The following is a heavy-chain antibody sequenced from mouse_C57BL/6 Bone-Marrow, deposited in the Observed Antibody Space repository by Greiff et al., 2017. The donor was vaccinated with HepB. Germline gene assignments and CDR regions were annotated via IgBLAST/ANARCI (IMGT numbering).Heavy chain of an antibody. J-gene: IGHJ1*03. CDR2: ISYDGSN. V-gene: IGHV3-6*01. CDR3: ARGGYGSSYGYFDV. Sequence: VQLQQSGPGLVKPSQSLSLTCSVTGYSITSGYYWNWIRQFPGNKLEWMGYISYDGSNNYNPSLKNRISIPRDTSKNQFFLKLNSVTTEDTATYYCARGGYGSSYGYFDVWGTGTTVTVSS. CDR1: GYSITSGYY. D-gene: IGHD1-1*01.